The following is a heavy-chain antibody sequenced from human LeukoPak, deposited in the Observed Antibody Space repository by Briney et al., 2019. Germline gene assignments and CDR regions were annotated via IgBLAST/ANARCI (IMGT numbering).Heavy chain of an antibody. D-gene: IGHD3/OR15-3a*01. CDR1: AYSISSGYY. Sequence: SETLSLTCTVTAYSISSGYYWGWIRQPPGKGLEGIGGVYHSGRTFYNPSLKSRVTISADTSKNQLSLKLNSVTAADTAVYYCARHWGNGHGTGAGPIDYWGQGTLVTVSS. CDR2: VYHSGRT. CDR3: ARHWGNGHGTGAGPIDY. J-gene: IGHJ4*02. V-gene: IGHV4-38-2*02.